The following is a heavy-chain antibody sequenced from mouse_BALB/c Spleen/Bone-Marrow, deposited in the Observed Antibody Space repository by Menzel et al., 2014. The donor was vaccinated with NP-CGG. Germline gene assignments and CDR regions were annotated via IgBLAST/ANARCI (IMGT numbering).Heavy chain of an antibody. V-gene: IGHV1S81*02. CDR2: INPSNGGT. CDR1: GYTFTSYY. CDR3: TRSNGNWFAY. D-gene: IGHD2-1*01. J-gene: IGHJ3*01. Sequence: QVQLKQSGAELVKPRASVKLSCKTSGYTFTSYYMYWVKQRPGQGLEWIGEINPSNGGTNFNEKFKSKATLTVDKSSSTAYTQLSSLTSEDSAVYYCTRSNGNWFAYWGQGTLVTVSA.